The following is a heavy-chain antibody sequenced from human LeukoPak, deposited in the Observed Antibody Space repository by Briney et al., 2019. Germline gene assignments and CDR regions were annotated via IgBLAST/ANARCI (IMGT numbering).Heavy chain of an antibody. CDR2: IYPGDSDT. CDR1: GYSFTSHW. CDR3: ARSYYYGSGSYYAYYYYMDV. Sequence: GESLKISCKGSGYSFTSHWIGWVRQMPGKGLEWMGIIYPGDSDTRYSPSFQGQVTISADKSISTAYLQWSSLKASDTAMYYCARSYYYGSGSYYAYYYYMDVWGKGTTVTVSS. J-gene: IGHJ6*03. V-gene: IGHV5-51*01. D-gene: IGHD3-10*01.